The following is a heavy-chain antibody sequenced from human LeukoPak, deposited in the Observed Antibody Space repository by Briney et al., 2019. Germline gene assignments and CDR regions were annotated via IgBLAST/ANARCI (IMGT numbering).Heavy chain of an antibody. CDR1: GYTFTSYG. V-gene: IGHV1-69*13. J-gene: IGHJ6*02. Sequence: ASVKVSCKASGYTFTSYGISWVRQAPGQGLEWMGGIIPIFGTANYAQKFQGRVTITADESTSTAYMELSSLRSEDTAVYYCARLILDRYYYYYGMDVWGQGTTVTVSS. D-gene: IGHD2-15*01. CDR3: ARLILDRYYYYYGMDV. CDR2: IIPIFGTA.